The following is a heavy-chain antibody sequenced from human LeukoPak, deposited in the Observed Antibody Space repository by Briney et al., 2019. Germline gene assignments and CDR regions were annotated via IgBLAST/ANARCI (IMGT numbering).Heavy chain of an antibody. D-gene: IGHD2-2*03. CDR2: LTGSGGRT. J-gene: IGHJ1*01. Sequence: TGGSLRLSCAASGFTFTSYAMSWVRQAPGKGLEWVSTLTGSGGRTDYADSVKGRFTISRDNSKNTLYVQMNSLRAEDTAVYFCAQVDIAIVPGAVAEFFQNWGQGTLVIVSS. V-gene: IGHV3-23*01. CDR3: AQVDIAIVPGAVAEFFQN. CDR1: GFTFTSYA.